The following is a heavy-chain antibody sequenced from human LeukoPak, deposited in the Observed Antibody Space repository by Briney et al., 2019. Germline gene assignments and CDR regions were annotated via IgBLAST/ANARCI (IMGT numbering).Heavy chain of an antibody. Sequence: SETLSLTCTVSGGSISSYYWSWIRQPAGKGLEWIGRIYTSGSTNYNPSLKSRVTMSVDTSKNQFSLKLSSVTAADTAVYYCARESMEYYYYYMDVWGKGTTVTVSS. CDR3: ARESMEYYYYYMDV. CDR2: IYTSGST. CDR1: GGSISSYY. J-gene: IGHJ6*03. V-gene: IGHV4-4*07. D-gene: IGHD3-3*01.